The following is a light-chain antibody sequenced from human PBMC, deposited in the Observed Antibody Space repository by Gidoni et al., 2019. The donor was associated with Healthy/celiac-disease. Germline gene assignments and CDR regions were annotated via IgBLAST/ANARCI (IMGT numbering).Light chain of an antibody. CDR3: QQYGSSPPVT. J-gene: IGKJ4*01. Sequence: IVLTHSPGTLSLSPGERATLSCRASQSVSISYLAWYQQKPGQAPRLLIYGASSRATGIPDRFSGSGSGTDFTLTISRLEPEDFAVYYCQQYGSSPPVTFGGGTKVEIK. V-gene: IGKV3-20*01. CDR2: GAS. CDR1: QSVSISY.